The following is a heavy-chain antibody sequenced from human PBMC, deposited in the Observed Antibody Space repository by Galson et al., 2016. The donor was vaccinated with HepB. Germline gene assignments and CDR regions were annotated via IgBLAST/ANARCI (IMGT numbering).Heavy chain of an antibody. CDR2: IFRSGTT. J-gene: IGHJ4*02. CDR3: ARGRGLVVYAADH. Sequence: SETLSLTCVVSGGSISSDNWWTWVRQAPGKGLEWIGEIFRSGTTNYNPSLKSRVTISVDKPKNQFSLKLSSVTAADTAVYFCARGRGLVVYAADHWGQGTLVTVSS. CDR1: GGSISSDNW. V-gene: IGHV4-4*02. D-gene: IGHD2-8*01.